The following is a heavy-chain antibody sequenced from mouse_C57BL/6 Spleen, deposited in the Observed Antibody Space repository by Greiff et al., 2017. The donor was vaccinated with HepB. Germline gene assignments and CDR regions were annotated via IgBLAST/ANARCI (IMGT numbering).Heavy chain of an antibody. D-gene: IGHD1-1*01. J-gene: IGHJ2*01. CDR2: IDPEDGET. CDR1: GFNIKDYY. V-gene: IGHV14-2*01. Sequence: DVKLQESGAELVKPGASVKLSCTASGFNIKDYYMHWVKQRTEQGLEWIGRIDPEDGETKYAPKFQGKATITADTSSNTAYLQLSSLTSEDTAVYYCARDYGSSYAFDYWGQGTTLTVSS. CDR3: ARDYGSSYAFDY.